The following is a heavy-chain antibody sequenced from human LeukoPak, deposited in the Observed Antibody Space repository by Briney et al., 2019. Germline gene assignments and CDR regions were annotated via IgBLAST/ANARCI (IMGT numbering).Heavy chain of an antibody. CDR2: ISSSGSTI. V-gene: IGHV3-48*03. CDR3: ARETSGYSYGPNNYFDY. D-gene: IGHD5-18*01. J-gene: IGHJ4*02. CDR1: GFTFSSYE. Sequence: GGSLRLSCAASGFTFSSYEMNWVRQAPGKGLEWVSYISSSGSTIYYADSVKGRFTISRDSAKNSLYLQMNSLRAEDTAVYYCARETSGYSYGPNNYFDYWGQGTLVTVSS.